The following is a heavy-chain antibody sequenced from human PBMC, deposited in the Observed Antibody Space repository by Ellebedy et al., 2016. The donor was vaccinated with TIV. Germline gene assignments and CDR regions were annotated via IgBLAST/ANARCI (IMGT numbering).Heavy chain of an antibody. CDR2: ISLDNEK. Sequence: SGPTLVKPTQTLTLTCTFSGFSLPNSRVAVGWLRQPPGKALEWLALISLDNEKSYSPTLKSRLTITTDTSKNQVVLQMTNMDPVDSGTYYCAQFIHHAGRRYFDYWGQGVLVTVSS. J-gene: IGHJ4*02. CDR1: GFSLPNSRVA. D-gene: IGHD3-10*01. CDR3: AQFIHHAGRRYFDY. V-gene: IGHV2-5*02.